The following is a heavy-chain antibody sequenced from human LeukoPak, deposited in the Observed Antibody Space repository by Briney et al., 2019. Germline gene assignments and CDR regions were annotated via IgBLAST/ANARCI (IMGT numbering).Heavy chain of an antibody. J-gene: IGHJ4*02. V-gene: IGHV1-18*01. CDR1: GYTFTSYG. Sequence: AASVKVSCKASGYTFTSYGISWVRQAPGQGLEWMGWISAYNGNTNYAQKLQGRVTMTTDTSTSTAYMELRSLRSDDTAVYYCARDGIGYCTNGVCYTSQPHQDYWGQGTLDTVSS. CDR3: ARDGIGYCTNGVCYTSQPHQDY. D-gene: IGHD2-8*01. CDR2: ISAYNGNT.